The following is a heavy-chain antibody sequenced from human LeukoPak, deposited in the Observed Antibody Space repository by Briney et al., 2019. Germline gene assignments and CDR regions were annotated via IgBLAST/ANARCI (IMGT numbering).Heavy chain of an antibody. V-gene: IGHV4-39*07. D-gene: IGHD3-10*01. Sequence: SETLSLTCTVSGGSISSSSYYWGWIRQPPGKGLEWIGSIYYSGSTYYNPSLKSRVTISVDKSKNQFSLKLSSVTAADTAVYYCARSLMVRGVMYAFDIWGQGTMVTVSS. CDR2: IYYSGST. J-gene: IGHJ3*02. CDR3: ARSLMVRGVMYAFDI. CDR1: GGSISSSSYY.